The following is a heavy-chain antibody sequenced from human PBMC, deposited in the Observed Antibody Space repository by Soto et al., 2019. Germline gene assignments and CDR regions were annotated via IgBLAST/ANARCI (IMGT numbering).Heavy chain of an antibody. D-gene: IGHD5-18*01. CDR1: GGTFSSYA. J-gene: IGHJ6*02. CDR2: IIPIFGTA. CDR3: ARGRSGYSYGQPPGTYYYYGMDV. V-gene: IGHV1-69*12. Sequence: QVQLVQSGAEVKKPGSSVKVSCKASGGTFSSYAISWVRQAPGQGLEWMGGIIPIFGTANYAQKFQGRVTITADESTSTAYMELSSLRSEDTAVYYCARGRSGYSYGQPPGTYYYYGMDVWGQGTTVTVSS.